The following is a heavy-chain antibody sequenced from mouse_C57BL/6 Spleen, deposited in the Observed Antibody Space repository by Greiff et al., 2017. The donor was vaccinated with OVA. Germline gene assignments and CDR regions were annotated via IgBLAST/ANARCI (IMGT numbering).Heavy chain of an antibody. Sequence: VQLQESGAELLKPGASVKLSCKATGYTFTGYWIEWVKQRPGHGLEWTGEILPGSGSTNYNEKFKGKATFTADTSSNTAYMQLSSLTTEDSAIYYCARSDLYGNYDDYFDYWGQGTTLTVSS. D-gene: IGHD2-1*01. CDR3: ARSDLYGNYDDYFDY. J-gene: IGHJ2*01. CDR2: ILPGSGST. CDR1: GYTFTGYW. V-gene: IGHV1-9*01.